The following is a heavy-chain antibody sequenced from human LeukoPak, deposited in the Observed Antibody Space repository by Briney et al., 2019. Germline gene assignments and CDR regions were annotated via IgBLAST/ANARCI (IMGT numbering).Heavy chain of an antibody. Sequence: ASVKVSCKASGYTFTSYAMHWVRQAPGQRLEWMGWINAGNGNTKYSQKFQGRVTITRDTSASTAYMELSSLRSEDTAVYYCARCDDDSSGYYYGGFWFDPWGQGTLVTVSS. D-gene: IGHD3-22*01. CDR3: ARCDDDSSGYYYGGFWFDP. J-gene: IGHJ5*02. CDR1: GYTFTSYA. V-gene: IGHV1-3*01. CDR2: INAGNGNT.